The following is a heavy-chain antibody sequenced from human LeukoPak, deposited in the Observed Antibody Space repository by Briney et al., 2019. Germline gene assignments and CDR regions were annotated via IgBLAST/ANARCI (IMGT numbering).Heavy chain of an antibody. CDR2: INQDATKE. D-gene: IGHD5-12*01. V-gene: IGHV3-7*01. CDR3: VRDGGVSGYDLLDY. J-gene: IGHJ4*02. Sequence: GGSLRLSCAASGFTFSNYWMTWVRQAPGKGLEWVAVINQDATKEYYMDSVKARFTISRDNAKNSVSLQMNSLRAEDTAVYYCVRDGGVSGYDLLDYWSQGTLVTVSS. CDR1: GFTFSNYW.